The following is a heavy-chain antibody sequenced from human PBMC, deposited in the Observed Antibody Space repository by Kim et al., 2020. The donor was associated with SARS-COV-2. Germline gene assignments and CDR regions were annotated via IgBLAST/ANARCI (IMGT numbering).Heavy chain of an antibody. V-gene: IGHV7-4-1*02. CDR1: GYTFTSYA. J-gene: IGHJ6*02. Sequence: ASVKVSCKASGYTFTSYAMNWVRQAPGQGLEWMGWINTNTGNPTYAQGFTGRFVFSLDTSVSTAYLQISSLKAEDTAVYYCARIPRSAMVRGGYGMDVWGQGTTVTVSS. CDR3: ARIPRSAMVRGGYGMDV. D-gene: IGHD3-10*01. CDR2: INTNTGNP.